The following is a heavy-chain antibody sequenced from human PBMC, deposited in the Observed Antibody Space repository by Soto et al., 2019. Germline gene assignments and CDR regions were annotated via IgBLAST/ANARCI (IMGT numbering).Heavy chain of an antibody. Sequence: ESGGGLVQPGGSLRLSCAASGFTFSSYWMSWVRQAPGKGLEWVANIKQDGSEKYYVDSVKGRFTISRDNAKNSLYLQMNSLRAEDTAVYYCASNLYSSSWYGGYFDLWGRGTLVTVSS. CDR1: GFTFSSYW. CDR3: ASNLYSSSWYGGYFDL. D-gene: IGHD6-13*01. CDR2: IKQDGSEK. V-gene: IGHV3-7*03. J-gene: IGHJ2*01.